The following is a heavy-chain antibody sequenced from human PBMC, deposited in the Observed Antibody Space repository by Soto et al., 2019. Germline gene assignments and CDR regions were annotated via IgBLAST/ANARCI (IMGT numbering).Heavy chain of an antibody. CDR3: ARGTTYYYGSGNHYFDY. D-gene: IGHD3-10*01. J-gene: IGHJ4*02. V-gene: IGHV4-34*01. Sequence: QVQLQQWGAGLLKPSETLSLTCAVYGGSFSGYYWSWIRQPPGKGLEWIGEINHSGSTNYNPSLKSRVTISVDTSKNQFSLKLSSVTAADTAVYYCARGTTYYYGSGNHYFDYWGQGTLVTVSS. CDR1: GGSFSGYY. CDR2: INHSGST.